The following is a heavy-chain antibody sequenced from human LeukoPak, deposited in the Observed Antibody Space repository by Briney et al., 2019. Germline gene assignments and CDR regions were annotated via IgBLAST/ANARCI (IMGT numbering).Heavy chain of an antibody. D-gene: IGHD1-26*01. Sequence: SETLSLTCTVSGDSISNYYWTWIRQPPGKGLEWIGYIYYTGSTNYNPSLKSRVTISVDTSKNQFSLKLSSVTAADTAVYYCARGGGATTRWFDPWGQGTLVTVSS. J-gene: IGHJ5*02. V-gene: IGHV4-59*01. CDR3: ARGGGATTRWFDP. CDR2: IYYTGST. CDR1: GDSISNYY.